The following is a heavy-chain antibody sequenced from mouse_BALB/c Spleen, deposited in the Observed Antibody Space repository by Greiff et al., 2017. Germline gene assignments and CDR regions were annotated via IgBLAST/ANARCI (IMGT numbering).Heavy chain of an antibody. CDR1: GYTFTDYY. CDR2: VNPYNGGT. V-gene: IGHV1-19*01. CDR3: ARVGVYDGYYEGAMDY. J-gene: IGHJ4*01. Sequence: EVQLQQSGPELVKPGASVKMSCKASGYTFTDYYMDWVKQSHGESFEWIGRVNPYNGGTSYNQKFKGKATLTVDKSSSTAYMELNSLTSEDSAVYYCARVGVYDGYYEGAMDYWGQGTSVTVSS. D-gene: IGHD2-3*01.